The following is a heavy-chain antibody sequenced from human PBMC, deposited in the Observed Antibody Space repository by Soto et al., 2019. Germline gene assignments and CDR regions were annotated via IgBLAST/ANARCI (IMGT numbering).Heavy chain of an antibody. CDR2: IIPIFGTA. CDR3: ARDSRQRWLQFYYYYGMDV. CDR1: GGTFSSYA. D-gene: IGHD5-12*01. Sequence: QVQLVQSGAEVKKPGSSVKVSCKASGGTFSSYAISWVRQAPGQGLEWMGGIIPIFGTANYAQKFQGRVTLAADESTSTAYTELSSLRSEDTAVYYCARDSRQRWLQFYYYYGMDVWGQGTTVTVSS. V-gene: IGHV1-69*12. J-gene: IGHJ6*02.